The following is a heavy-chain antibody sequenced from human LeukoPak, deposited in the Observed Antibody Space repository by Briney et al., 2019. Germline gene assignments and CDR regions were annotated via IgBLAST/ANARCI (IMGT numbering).Heavy chain of an antibody. CDR3: ARSSGWRYNIDY. J-gene: IGHJ4*02. CDR2: INPNSGGT. V-gene: IGHV1-2*02. Sequence: ASVKVSCKASGYTFTGYYMHWVRQAPGQGLEWMGWINPNSGGTNYAQKFQGRVTMTRDTSISTAYMELSRLRSDDTAMYYCARSSGWRYNIDYWGQGTLVTVSS. CDR1: GYTFTGYY. D-gene: IGHD6-19*01.